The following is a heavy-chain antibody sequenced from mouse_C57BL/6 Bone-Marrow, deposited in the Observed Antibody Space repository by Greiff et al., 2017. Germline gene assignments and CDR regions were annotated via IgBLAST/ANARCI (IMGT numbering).Heavy chain of an antibody. CDR2: IWWDDDK. CDR1: GFSLSTFGMG. J-gene: IGHJ4*01. CDR3: ARVGPFRFRYAMDY. V-gene: IGHV8-8*01. Sequence: QVTLKVSGPGILQPSQTLSLTCSFSGFSLSTFGMGVGWIRQPSGKGLEWLAHIWWDDDKYYNPALKSRLTISKDTSKNQVFLQIANVDTSDTAPYYFARVGPFRFRYAMDYWGQGTSVTVSS.